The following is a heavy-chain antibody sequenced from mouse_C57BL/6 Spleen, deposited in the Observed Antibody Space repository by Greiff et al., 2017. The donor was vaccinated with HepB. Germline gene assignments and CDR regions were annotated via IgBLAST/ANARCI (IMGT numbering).Heavy chain of an antibody. D-gene: IGHD2-4*01. J-gene: IGHJ1*03. CDR2: IYPSDSET. V-gene: IGHV1-61*01. Sequence: VQLQQPGAELVRPGSSVKLSCKASGYTFTSYWMDWVKQRPGQGLEWIGNIYPSDSETHYNQKFKDKATLTVDKSSSTAYMQLSSLTSEDSAVYYCARESLYDYDGYWYFDVWGTGTTVTVSS. CDR3: ARESLYDYDGYWYFDV. CDR1: GYTFTSYW.